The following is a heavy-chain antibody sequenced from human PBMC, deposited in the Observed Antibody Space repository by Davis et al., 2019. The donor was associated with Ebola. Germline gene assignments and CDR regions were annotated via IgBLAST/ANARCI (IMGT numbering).Heavy chain of an antibody. Sequence: SETLPLTCTVSGGSISSHYWTWIRQPPGKGLEWIGHIHYSGSTHYNPSLKSRVTTSVDTSKNQFSLSLSSVTAADTAVYYCARMPTVTADHWYFDLWGRGTLVAVSS. CDR3: ARMPTVTADHWYFDL. CDR1: GGSISSHY. J-gene: IGHJ2*01. V-gene: IGHV4-59*11. CDR2: IHYSGST. D-gene: IGHD4-17*01.